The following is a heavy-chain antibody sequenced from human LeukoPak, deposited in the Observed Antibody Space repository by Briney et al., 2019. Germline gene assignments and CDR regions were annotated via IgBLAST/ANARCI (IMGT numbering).Heavy chain of an antibody. CDR2: IYYSGST. Sequence: PSETLSLTCTVSGGSISSSSYYWGWIRQPPGKGLEWIGSIYYSGSTYYNPSLKSRVTISVDTSKNQFSLKLSSVTAADTAVYYCAREDTAIDYWGQGTLVTVSS. CDR3: AREDTAIDY. J-gene: IGHJ4*02. V-gene: IGHV4-39*02. D-gene: IGHD5-18*01. CDR1: GGSISSSSYY.